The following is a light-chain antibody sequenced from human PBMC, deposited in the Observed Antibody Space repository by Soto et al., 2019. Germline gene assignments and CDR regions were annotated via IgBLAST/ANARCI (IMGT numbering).Light chain of an antibody. J-gene: IGLJ1*01. V-gene: IGLV3-21*02. Sequence: QAQPPSAPVAPGDMARITCGGNNIESKSVNWYQQKPGQAPVLVVYDDSDRPSGIPERFSGSNSGNTATLIINTAEAGDEAEYYCQVWDSDNNPFYVFGAGTKVAVL. CDR3: QVWDSDNNPFYV. CDR1: NIESKS. CDR2: DDS.